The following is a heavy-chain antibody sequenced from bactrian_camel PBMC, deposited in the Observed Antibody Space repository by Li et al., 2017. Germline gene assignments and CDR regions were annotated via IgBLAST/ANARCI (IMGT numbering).Heavy chain of an antibody. D-gene: IGHD4*01. V-gene: IGHV3S40*01. CDR1: GYSGSGSC. Sequence: VQLVESGGGSVQAGGSLTLSCVASGYSGSGSCMGWFRQAPGKEREGVATFYPGNGTTYYADSVRGRFTASQDNAKNTVSLQMDNLKPEDTAMYYCAADLLWGRYSATIRPADFGHFGQGTQVTVS. J-gene: IGHJ6*01. CDR3: AADLLWGRYSATIRPADFGH. CDR2: FYPGNGTT.